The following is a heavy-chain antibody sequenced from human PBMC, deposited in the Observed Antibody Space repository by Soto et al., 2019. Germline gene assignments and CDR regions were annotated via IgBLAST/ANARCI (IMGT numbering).Heavy chain of an antibody. CDR3: GFYGDYIDFDY. D-gene: IGHD4-17*01. V-gene: IGHV4-39*01. CDR2: IYYSGST. Sequence: SETLSLTCTVSGGSISSSSYYWGWIRQPPGKGLEWIGSIYYSGSTYYNPSLKSRVTISLDTSKNQFSLKLSSVTAADTAVYYCGFYGDYIDFDYWGQGTLVTVSS. J-gene: IGHJ4*02. CDR1: GGSISSSSYY.